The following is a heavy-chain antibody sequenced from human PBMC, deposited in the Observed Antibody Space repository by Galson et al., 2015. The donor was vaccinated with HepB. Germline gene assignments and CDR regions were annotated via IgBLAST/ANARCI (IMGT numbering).Heavy chain of an antibody. J-gene: IGHJ4*02. Sequence: SLRLSCAASGFTFSSYWMSWVRQAPGKGLEWVANIKQDGSEKYYVDSVKGRFTISRDNAKNSLYLQMNSLRAEDTAVYYCARDSEKDDWIPDYWGQGTLVTVSS. D-gene: IGHD1-1*01. CDR3: ARDSEKDDWIPDY. CDR1: GFTFSSYW. V-gene: IGHV3-7*03. CDR2: IKQDGSEK.